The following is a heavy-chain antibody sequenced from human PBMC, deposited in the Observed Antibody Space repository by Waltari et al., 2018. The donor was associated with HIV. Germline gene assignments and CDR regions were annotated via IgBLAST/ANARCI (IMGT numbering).Heavy chain of an antibody. V-gene: IGHV3-49*04. D-gene: IGHD3-22*01. CDR2: IRTKTYGGTT. CDR1: GFTFGDFA. J-gene: IGHJ4*02. Sequence: EVHLVESGGTLVQPGRSLRHSCSTSGFTFGDFAILWVRQAPGKGLEWVGSIRTKTYGGTTDFAASVKDRFSISRDDSRNIAYLQMNSLKTEDTAIYFCTRQHDSSGYYTRGLFYFDYWGQGNLVTVSS. CDR3: TRQHDSSGYYTRGLFYFDY.